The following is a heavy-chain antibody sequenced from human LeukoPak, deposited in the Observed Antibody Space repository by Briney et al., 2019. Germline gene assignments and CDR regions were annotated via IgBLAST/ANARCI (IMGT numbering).Heavy chain of an antibody. Sequence: PGGSLRLSCAASGFTVSSNYMSWVRQAPGKGLEWVSVIYSGGSTDYADSVRGRFSISRDNSKNTLYLQMNNLRAEDTAVYYCARGETSIAVAGEIDYWGQGTLVTVSS. D-gene: IGHD6-19*01. CDR1: GFTVSSNY. V-gene: IGHV3-66*01. CDR3: ARGETSIAVAGEIDY. CDR2: IYSGGST. J-gene: IGHJ4*02.